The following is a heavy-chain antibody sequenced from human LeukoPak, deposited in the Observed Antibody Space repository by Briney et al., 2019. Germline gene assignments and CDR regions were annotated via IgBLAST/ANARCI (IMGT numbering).Heavy chain of an antibody. CDR3: ARANWGLYYFDY. Sequence: SETLSLTCTVSGGSISSYYWSWIRQPPGKGLGWVGYIYYSGTTNYNPSLKSRVTISVDTSKNQFSLKLSSVTAADTAVYYCARANWGLYYFDYWGQGTLVTVSS. CDR1: GGSISSYY. D-gene: IGHD7-27*01. V-gene: IGHV4-59*01. CDR2: IYYSGTT. J-gene: IGHJ4*02.